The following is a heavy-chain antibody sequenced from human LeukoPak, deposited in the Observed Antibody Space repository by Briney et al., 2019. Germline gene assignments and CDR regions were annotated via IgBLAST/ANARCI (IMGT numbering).Heavy chain of an antibody. J-gene: IGHJ4*02. CDR2: INHSGST. CDR3: ARELSYYYDSSGYRFDY. CDR1: GGSFSDYY. V-gene: IGHV4-34*01. D-gene: IGHD3-22*01. Sequence: PSETLSLTCAVYGGSFSDYYWSWIRQPPGKGLEWIGEINHSGSTNYNASLKSRVTISVDTSKNQFSLKLSSVTAADTAMYYYARELSYYYDSSGYRFDYWGQGTLVTVSS.